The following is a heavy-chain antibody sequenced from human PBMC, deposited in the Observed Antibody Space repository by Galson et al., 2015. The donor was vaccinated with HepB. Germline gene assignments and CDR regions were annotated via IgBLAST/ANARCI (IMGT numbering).Heavy chain of an antibody. Sequence: PALVKPTQTLTLTCTFSGFSLSTDGMCVSWIRQPPGKALEWLALIDWDDEKYYSTSLKTRLTISKDTSKNQVVLTMINMDPVDTATYYCARMSHISSSSSQSYYYYMDVWGKGTTVTVS. CDR2: IDWDDEK. V-gene: IGHV2-70*01. D-gene: IGHD2-2*01. CDR3: ARMSHISSSSSQSYYYYMDV. J-gene: IGHJ6*03. CDR1: GFSLSTDGMC.